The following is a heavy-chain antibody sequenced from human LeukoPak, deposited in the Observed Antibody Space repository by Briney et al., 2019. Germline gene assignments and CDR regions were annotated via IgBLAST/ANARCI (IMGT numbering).Heavy chain of an antibody. CDR2: INPNSGGT. CDR1: GYTFTGYY. Sequence: ASVKVSCKASGYTFTGYYMHWVRQAPGQGLEWMGWINPNSGGTNYAQKFQGRVTMTRDTSISTAYMELSRLRSDDTAVYYCASDRRITIFGVVSALGYWGQGTLVTVSS. V-gene: IGHV1-2*02. D-gene: IGHD3-3*01. CDR3: ASDRRITIFGVVSALGY. J-gene: IGHJ4*02.